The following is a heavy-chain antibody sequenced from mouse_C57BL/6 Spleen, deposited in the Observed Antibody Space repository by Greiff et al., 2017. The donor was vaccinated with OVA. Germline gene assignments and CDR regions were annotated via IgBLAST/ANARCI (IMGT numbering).Heavy chain of an antibody. CDR1: GYSITSGYY. V-gene: IGHV3-6*01. Sequence: EVKLVESGPGLVKPSQSLSLTCSATGYSITSGYYWNWIRQSPGNKLEWMGYISYDGSNNYNPSLKNRIPITRDTSKNQYFLKLNSVTTEDTATYYCARKSPYAVDYWGQGTSVTVSS. CDR3: ARKSPYAVDY. J-gene: IGHJ4*01. CDR2: ISYDGSN.